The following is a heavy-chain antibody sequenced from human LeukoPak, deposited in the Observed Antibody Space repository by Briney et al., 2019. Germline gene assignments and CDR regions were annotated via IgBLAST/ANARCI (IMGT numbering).Heavy chain of an antibody. J-gene: IGHJ4*02. Sequence: PSETLSLTCGVSGGSISSTNWWSWVRQPPGQGLEWIGEISLTGLTHYNPSLESRVTVSLDKPKNQLSLNLTSVTTADTAVYYCSRENGAFSPFGYWGQGTLVTVSS. CDR1: GGSISSTNW. CDR3: SRENGAFSPFGY. D-gene: IGHD2-8*01. CDR2: ISLTGLT. V-gene: IGHV4-4*02.